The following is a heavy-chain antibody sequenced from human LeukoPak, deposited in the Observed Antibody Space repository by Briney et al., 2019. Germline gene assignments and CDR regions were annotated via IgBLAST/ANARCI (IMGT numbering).Heavy chain of an antibody. J-gene: IGHJ2*01. CDR2: INPNSGGT. V-gene: IGHV1-2*06. D-gene: IGHD3-3*01. CDR1: GYTFTGYY. Sequence: SVKVSCKASGYTFTGYYMHWVRQAPGQGLEWMGRINPNSGGTNYAQKFQGRITMTRDTSTSTAYMELSSLRYDETAVYYCARPSYDFSDNSHDWYFDLWGRGTLVTVSS. CDR3: ARPSYDFSDNSHDWYFDL.